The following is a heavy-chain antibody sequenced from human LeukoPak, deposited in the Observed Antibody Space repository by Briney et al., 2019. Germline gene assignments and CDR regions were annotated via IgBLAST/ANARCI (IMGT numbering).Heavy chain of an antibody. Sequence: GGSLRLSCAASGFTFSSTSMNWVRQAPGKGLEWVSSISSASTYIYYADSVEGRFTVSRDNAQNSLYLQMNSLRAEDTAVYYCARPYGVYYYYGMDVWGQGTTVTVSS. V-gene: IGHV3-21*01. CDR1: GFTFSSTS. J-gene: IGHJ6*02. CDR2: ISSASTYI. D-gene: IGHD4/OR15-4a*01. CDR3: ARPYGVYYYYGMDV.